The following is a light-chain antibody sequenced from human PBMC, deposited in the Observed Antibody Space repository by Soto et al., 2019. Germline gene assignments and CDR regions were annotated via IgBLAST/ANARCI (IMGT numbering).Light chain of an antibody. J-gene: IGKJ1*01. V-gene: IGKV1-5*03. Sequence: QSPSTLPAAVGDRVTISCRASQSISNWLAWYQQKPGRAPKLLIYKASTLESGVPSRFSGSGSGTEFTLTISSLQPDDFATYYCQQYNVYWTFGQGTKVDIK. CDR2: KAS. CDR3: QQYNVYWT. CDR1: QSISNW.